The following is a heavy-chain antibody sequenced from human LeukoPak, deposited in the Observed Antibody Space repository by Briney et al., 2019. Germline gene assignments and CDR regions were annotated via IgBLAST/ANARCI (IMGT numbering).Heavy chain of an antibody. J-gene: IGHJ6*03. D-gene: IGHD2-2*01. Sequence: PSETLSLTCTVSGGSISSGSYYWSWIRQPAGKGLEWIGRIYTSGSTNYNPSLKSRVTISVDTSKNQFSLKLSSVTAADTAVYYCATQHIVVVPAAASHYYMDVWGKGTTVTVSS. CDR3: ATQHIVVVPAAASHYYMDV. CDR1: GGSISSGSYY. CDR2: IYTSGST. V-gene: IGHV4-61*02.